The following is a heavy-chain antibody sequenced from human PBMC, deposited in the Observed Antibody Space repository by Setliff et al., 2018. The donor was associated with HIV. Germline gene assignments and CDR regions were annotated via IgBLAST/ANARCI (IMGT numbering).Heavy chain of an antibody. Sequence: SETLSLTCAVSGYSISTAYCWGWIRQPPGKGLEWIGSVYHSGTTYYNPSLKSRVTISVDVSNNQFSLKVTSVTAADTAVYYCMRGRSITIFGVAYFDFWGQGTQVTVSS. CDR3: MRGRSITIFGVAYFDF. J-gene: IGHJ4*02. V-gene: IGHV4-38-2*01. CDR1: GYSISTAYC. CDR2: VYHSGTT. D-gene: IGHD3-3*01.